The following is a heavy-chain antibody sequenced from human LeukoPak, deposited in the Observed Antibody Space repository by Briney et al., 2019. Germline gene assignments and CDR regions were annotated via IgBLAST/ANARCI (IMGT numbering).Heavy chain of an antibody. D-gene: IGHD3-3*01. V-gene: IGHV3-30*03. Sequence: GGSLRLSCAASGFTFSRHGMHWVRQAPGKGLEWVAIISNDGSRKYYAHSVEGRFTVSRDNSKNTLYLQMDSLRAEDTAVYYCARDRAWNYFDYWGQGTLVTVSS. CDR3: ARDRAWNYFDY. CDR1: GFTFSRHG. CDR2: ISNDGSRK. J-gene: IGHJ4*02.